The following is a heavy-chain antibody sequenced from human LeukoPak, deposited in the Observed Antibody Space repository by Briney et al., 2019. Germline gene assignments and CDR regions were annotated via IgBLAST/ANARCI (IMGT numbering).Heavy chain of an antibody. D-gene: IGHD1-7*01. J-gene: IGHJ5*02. CDR1: GFTFSSYS. Sequence: GGSLRLSCAASGFTFSSYSMNWVRQAPGKGLEWVSSISSSSSYIYYADSVKGRFTISRDNAKNSLYLQMNSLRAEDTAVYYCARGGIWNYENWFDPWGQGTLVTVSS. CDR2: ISSSSSYI. CDR3: ARGGIWNYENWFDP. V-gene: IGHV3-21*01.